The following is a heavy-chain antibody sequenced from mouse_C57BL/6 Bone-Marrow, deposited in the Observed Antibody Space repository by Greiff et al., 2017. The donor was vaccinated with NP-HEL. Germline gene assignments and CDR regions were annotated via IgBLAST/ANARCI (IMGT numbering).Heavy chain of an antibody. V-gene: IGHV1-82*01. CDR1: GYAFSSSW. J-gene: IGHJ3*02. CDR3: ARTFITPG. D-gene: IGHD1-1*01. Sequence: QVQLQQSGPELVKPGASVKISCKASGYAFSSSWMNWVKQRPGKGLEWIGRIYPGDGDTNYNGKFKGKATLTADKSSSTAYMQLSSLTSEDSAVYFCARTFITPGWGQGTLVTVSA. CDR2: IYPGDGDT.